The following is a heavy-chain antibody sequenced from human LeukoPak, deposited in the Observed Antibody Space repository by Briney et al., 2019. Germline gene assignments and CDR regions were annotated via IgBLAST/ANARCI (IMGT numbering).Heavy chain of an antibody. CDR2: MYYRGNT. CDR3: ARDLTGAYYKFRYFDY. D-gene: IGHD3-22*01. Sequence: PSETLSLTCTVSGVSIRSYYWSWIRQPPGKGLEWIGYMYYRGNTNYNPSLKSRVTISVDTSKNQFSLKLSTVTAADTAVYYCARDLTGAYYKFRYFDYWGQGTLVTVSS. CDR1: GVSIRSYY. J-gene: IGHJ4*02. V-gene: IGHV4-59*12.